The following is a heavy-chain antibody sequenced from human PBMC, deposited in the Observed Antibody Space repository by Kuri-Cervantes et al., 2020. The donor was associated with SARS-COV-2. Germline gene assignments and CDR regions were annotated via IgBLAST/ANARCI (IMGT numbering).Heavy chain of an antibody. CDR2: INPNSGGT. Sequence: GGSLRLSCKASKYTFTDYYIHWVRQAPGQGLEWMAWINPNSGGTNYAQKFQGRVTMTRDTSISTAYMELSRLRSDDTAVYYCARDSLSLTMVRGVTHMRPYYYNGMDVWGQGTTVTVSS. V-gene: IGHV1-2*02. D-gene: IGHD3-10*01. J-gene: IGHJ6*02. CDR1: KYTFTDYY. CDR3: ARDSLSLTMVRGVTHMRPYYYNGMDV.